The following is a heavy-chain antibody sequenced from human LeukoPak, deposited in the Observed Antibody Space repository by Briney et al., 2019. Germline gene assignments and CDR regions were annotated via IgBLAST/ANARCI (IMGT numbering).Heavy chain of an antibody. J-gene: IGHJ4*02. CDR2: ISSSGSTI. V-gene: IGHV3-11*01. D-gene: IGHD6-13*01. Sequence: GGSLRLSCAASGFTFGDYYMSWVRQAPGKGLEWVSYISSSGSTIYYADSVKGRFTISRDNAKNSLYLQMNSLRAEDTAVYYCARDQVAAAGAYFDYWGQGTLVTVSS. CDR3: ARDQVAAAGAYFDY. CDR1: GFTFGDYY.